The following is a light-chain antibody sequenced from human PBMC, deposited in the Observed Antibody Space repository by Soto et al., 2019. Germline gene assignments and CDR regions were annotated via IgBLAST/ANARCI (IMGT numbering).Light chain of an antibody. CDR3: QQLNSYLIT. J-gene: IGKJ5*01. CDR1: QSISSY. Sequence: DIQMTQSPSSLSASVGDRVTITCRASQSISSYLNWYQQKPGKAPKRLIYAASSLQSGVPSRFSGSGSGTEFTLTISSLQPEDFATYYCQQLNSYLITFGQGTRLEIK. V-gene: IGKV1-17*01. CDR2: AAS.